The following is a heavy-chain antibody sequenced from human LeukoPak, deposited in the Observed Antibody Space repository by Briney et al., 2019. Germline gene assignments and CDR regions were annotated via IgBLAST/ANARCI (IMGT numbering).Heavy chain of an antibody. D-gene: IGHD6-13*01. CDR2: INPNSGDT. CDR3: ARDKSSSWLKYYYYMDV. Sequence: ASVKVSCKASGYIFTGYYMHWVRQAPGQGLEWMGWINPNSGDTNYAQKFQGRVTMTRDTSISTAYMELRSLRSDDTAVYYCARDKSSSWLKYYYYMDVWGKGTTVTVSS. CDR1: GYIFTGYY. V-gene: IGHV1-2*02. J-gene: IGHJ6*03.